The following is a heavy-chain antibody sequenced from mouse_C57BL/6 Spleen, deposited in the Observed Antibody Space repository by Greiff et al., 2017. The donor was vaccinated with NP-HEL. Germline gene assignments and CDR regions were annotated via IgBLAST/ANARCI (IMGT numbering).Heavy chain of an antibody. CDR2: IDPSDSDT. J-gene: IGHJ2*01. Sequence: QVQLQQPGAELVRPGSSVKLSCKASGYTFTSYWMHWVKQRPIQGLEWIGNIDPSDSDTHYNQKFKDKATLTIDKSSSTAYMKHSSLTAEDSAVYYSAKGGYYDYWGKGTTLTVST. D-gene: IGHD2-3*01. CDR1: GYTFTSYW. V-gene: IGHV1-52*01. CDR3: AKGGYYDY.